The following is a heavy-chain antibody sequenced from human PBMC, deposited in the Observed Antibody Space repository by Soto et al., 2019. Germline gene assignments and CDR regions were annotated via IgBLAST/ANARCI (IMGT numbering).Heavy chain of an antibody. CDR2: IWYDGSNK. Sequence: GGSLRLSCAASGFTFSSYGMHWVRQAPGKGLEWVAVIWYDGSNKYYADSVKGRFTISRDNSKNTLYLQMNSLRAEDTAVYYCARSLGVGSPYRVTPGYWGQGTLVTVSS. CDR1: GFTFSSYG. J-gene: IGHJ4*02. V-gene: IGHV3-33*01. CDR3: ARSLGVGSPYRVTPGY. D-gene: IGHD3-3*01.